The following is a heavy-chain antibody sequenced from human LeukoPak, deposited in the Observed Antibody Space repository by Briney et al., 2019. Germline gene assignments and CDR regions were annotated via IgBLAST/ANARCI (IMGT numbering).Heavy chain of an antibody. Sequence: GESLKISCKGSGYSFASYWIAWVRQMPGKGLEWMGIIYTGDSETRYNPSFQGQVTISADKSISTAYLQWSSLKASDTAMYYCARLSILYCTNGVCPFDYWGQGTLVTVSS. V-gene: IGHV5-51*01. D-gene: IGHD2-8*01. CDR3: ARLSILYCTNGVCPFDY. CDR1: GYSFASYW. CDR2: IYTGDSET. J-gene: IGHJ4*02.